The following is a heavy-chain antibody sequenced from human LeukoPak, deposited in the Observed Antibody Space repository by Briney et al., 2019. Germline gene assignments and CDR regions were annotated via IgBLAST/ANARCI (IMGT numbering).Heavy chain of an antibody. CDR1: GYTFTSYG. D-gene: IGHD3-3*01. CDR2: ISAYNGNT. Sequence: ASVKVSCKASGYTFTSYGISWVRQAPGQGLEWMGWISAYNGNTNYAQKLQGRVTMTTDTSTSTAYMELRSLRSDDTAVYYCARGITIFGVVTETFDYWGQGTLVTVSS. J-gene: IGHJ4*02. CDR3: ARGITIFGVVTETFDY. V-gene: IGHV1-18*01.